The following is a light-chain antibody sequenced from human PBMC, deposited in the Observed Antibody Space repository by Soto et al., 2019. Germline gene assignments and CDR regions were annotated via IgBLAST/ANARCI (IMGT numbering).Light chain of an antibody. Sequence: DIQLTQSPSFLSASVGDRVTITCRASQGISSYLAWYQQKTRKAPNLLIYAASTLESGVPSRFSGSGSGTEFTLTISSLQPEDFATYYCQQLNSYPLTFGGGTKVEIK. V-gene: IGKV1-9*01. CDR2: AAS. J-gene: IGKJ4*01. CDR1: QGISSY. CDR3: QQLNSYPLT.